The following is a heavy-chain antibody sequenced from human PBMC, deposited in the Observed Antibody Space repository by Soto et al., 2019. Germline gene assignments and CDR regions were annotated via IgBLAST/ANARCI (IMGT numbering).Heavy chain of an antibody. Sequence: KESGPTLVKPTQTLTLTCSFSGFSLTTSGVGVGWIRQPPGKALEWLALIYWDDDKRYSPSLKSRLTITKDTSKNQVVLTMTNMDPVDTATYYCAHSLPAARAYYFDYWGQGTLVTVSS. D-gene: IGHD6-6*01. V-gene: IGHV2-5*02. CDR1: GFSLTTSGVG. CDR2: IYWDDDK. CDR3: AHSLPAARAYYFDY. J-gene: IGHJ4*02.